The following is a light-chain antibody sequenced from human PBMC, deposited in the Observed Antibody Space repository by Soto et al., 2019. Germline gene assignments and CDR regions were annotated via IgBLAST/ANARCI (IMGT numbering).Light chain of an antibody. CDR1: QTIRSNY. Sequence: ETVLTQSPGTLSLSPGERATLSCRASQTIRSNYLAWYRQTSGQAPRLLIYGASNRANGIADRFSGSGSGKDFTLIISNLEPEDFALYYCQQYGSTPWTFGQGTKVEIK. J-gene: IGKJ1*01. V-gene: IGKV3-20*01. CDR2: GAS. CDR3: QQYGSTPWT.